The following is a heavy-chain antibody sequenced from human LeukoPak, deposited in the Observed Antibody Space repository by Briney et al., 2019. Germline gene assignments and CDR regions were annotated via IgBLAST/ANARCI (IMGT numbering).Heavy chain of an antibody. V-gene: IGHV4-34*01. CDR1: GGSFSGYY. CDR2: INRSGST. CDR3: ARRGALSYGMDV. Sequence: SETLSLTCAVYGGSFSGYYWSWIRQPPGKGLEWIGEINRSGSTNYNPSLKSRVTISVDTSKSQFSLKLTSVTAADTAVYYCARRGALSYGMDVWGQGTTVTVSS. J-gene: IGHJ6*02.